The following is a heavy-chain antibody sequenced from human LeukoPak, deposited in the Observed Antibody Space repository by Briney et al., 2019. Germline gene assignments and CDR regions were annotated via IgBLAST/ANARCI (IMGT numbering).Heavy chain of an antibody. CDR2: INAGNGNT. D-gene: IGHD3-22*01. CDR1: GYTFTSYA. J-gene: IGHJ4*02. Sequence: ASVKVSCKASGYTFTSYAMHWVRQAPGQRLEWMGWINAGNGNTKYSQKFQGRVTITADESTSTAYMELSSLRSEDTAVYYCARAASRAYDSSGYYYHPLDYWGQGTLVTVSS. CDR3: ARAASRAYDSSGYYYHPLDY. V-gene: IGHV1-3*01.